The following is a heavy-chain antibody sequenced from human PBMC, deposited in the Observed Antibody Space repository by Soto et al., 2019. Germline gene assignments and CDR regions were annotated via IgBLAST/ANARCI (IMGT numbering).Heavy chain of an antibody. D-gene: IGHD3-10*01. CDR1: GYTFTSYA. Sequence: ASVKVSCQASGYTFTSYAIHSVRQATAQRLEWMGGFDPEDGETSYEQKFQGRVTMTENTSTDTAYMELSSLRSEDTAVYYCASDTLFYYYGSGSQRGGPWGQGTLVTGSS. V-gene: IGHV1-24*01. J-gene: IGHJ5*02. CDR2: FDPEDGET. CDR3: ASDTLFYYYGSGSQRGGP.